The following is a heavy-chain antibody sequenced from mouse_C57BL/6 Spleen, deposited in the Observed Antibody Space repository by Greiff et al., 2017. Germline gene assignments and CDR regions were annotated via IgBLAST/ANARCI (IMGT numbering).Heavy chain of an antibody. V-gene: IGHV6-3*01. CDR3: TGRSAREC. CDR2: IRLKSDNYST. J-gene: IGHJ4*01. CDR1: GFTFSNYW. Sequence: EVKVEESGGGLVQPGGSMKLSCVASGFTFSNYWMNWVRQSPEKGLEWVAQIRLKSDNYSTPYAESVKGRFTISRDDSKSSVYLQMNNLRAEGTGIYYCTGRSARECWGQRTSVTVAS.